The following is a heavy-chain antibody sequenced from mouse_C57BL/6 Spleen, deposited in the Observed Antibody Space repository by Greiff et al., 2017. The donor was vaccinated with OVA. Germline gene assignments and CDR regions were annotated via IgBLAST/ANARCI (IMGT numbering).Heavy chain of an antibody. Sequence: VQLQQPGAELVMPGASVKLSCKASGYTFTSYWMHWVKQRPGQGLEWIGEIDPSDSYTNYNQKFKGKSTLTVDKSSSTAYMQLSSLTSEDSAVYYCARAPYYGSRDAMDYWGQGTSVTVSS. CDR3: ARAPYYGSRDAMDY. D-gene: IGHD1-1*01. CDR2: IDPSDSYT. CDR1: GYTFTSYW. V-gene: IGHV1-69*01. J-gene: IGHJ4*01.